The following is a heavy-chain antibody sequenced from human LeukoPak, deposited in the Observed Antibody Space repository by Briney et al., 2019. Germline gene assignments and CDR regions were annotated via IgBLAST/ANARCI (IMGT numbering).Heavy chain of an antibody. D-gene: IGHD3-22*01. V-gene: IGHV1-18*01. CDR1: GYTFTSYG. Sequence: GASVKVSCEASGYTFTSYGISWVRQAPGQGLEWMGWISGYNGYTHYAHNLQGRVTMTTDTSTSTAYMELRSLRSDDTAVYYCARDEARYSSGYYPNWFDPWGQGTLVTVSS. CDR3: ARDEARYSSGYYPNWFDP. CDR2: ISGYNGYT. J-gene: IGHJ5*02.